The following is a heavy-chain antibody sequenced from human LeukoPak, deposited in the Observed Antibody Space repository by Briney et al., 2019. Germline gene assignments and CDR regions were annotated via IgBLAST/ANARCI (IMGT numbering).Heavy chain of an antibody. CDR1: GLAVSSNY. V-gene: IGHV3-66*01. Sequence: PGGSLRLSCAASGLAVSSNYMSWVRQAPGKGLEWVSVIYSGGSTYYADSVKGRFTISRDNSKNTLYLQMNSLRAEDTAVYYCARNHDDYGDYGYYYYYHMDVWGKGTTVTISS. D-gene: IGHD4-17*01. CDR3: ARNHDDYGDYGYYYYYHMDV. J-gene: IGHJ6*03. CDR2: IYSGGST.